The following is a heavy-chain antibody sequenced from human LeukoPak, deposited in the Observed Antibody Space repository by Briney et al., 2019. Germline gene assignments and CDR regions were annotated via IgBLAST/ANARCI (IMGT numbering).Heavy chain of an antibody. Sequence: GGSLRLSCAASGFTFSSYGMHWVRQAPGKGLEWVAFIRYDGSNKYYADSVKGRFTISRDNSKNTLYLQMNSLRAEDTAVYYCAKVAMYQLPRGDAFDIWGQGTMVTVSP. CDR1: GFTFSSYG. J-gene: IGHJ3*02. D-gene: IGHD2-2*01. CDR2: IRYDGSNK. CDR3: AKVAMYQLPRGDAFDI. V-gene: IGHV3-30*02.